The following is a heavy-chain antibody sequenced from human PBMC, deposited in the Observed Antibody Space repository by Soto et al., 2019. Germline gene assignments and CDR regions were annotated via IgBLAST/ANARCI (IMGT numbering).Heavy chain of an antibody. D-gene: IGHD6-19*01. V-gene: IGHV4-39*01. CDR2: IYYSGST. J-gene: IGHJ4*02. CDR3: AGTIAVAGTADPSF. CDR1: GGSISSSSYY. Sequence: SETLSLTCTVSGGSISSSSYYWGWIRQPPGKGLEWIGSIYYSGSTYYNPSLKSRVTISVDTSKNQFSLKLSSVTAADTAVYYCAGTIAVAGTADPSFWGQGTLVTVSS.